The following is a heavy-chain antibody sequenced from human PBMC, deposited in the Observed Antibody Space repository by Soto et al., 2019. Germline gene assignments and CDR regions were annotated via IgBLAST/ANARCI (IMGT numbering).Heavy chain of an antibody. V-gene: IGHV3-30-3*01. J-gene: IGHJ4*02. D-gene: IGHD3-16*01. Sequence: QVQLVESGGGVVQPGRSLRLSCAASGFTFSSYAMHWVRRAPGKGLEWMAVMSYDGSNKYYADSVKGRFTISRDNSKNTLYLQMNSMRPADTAVYYCARDGGAYWGQGTLVIVSS. CDR3: ARDGGAY. CDR1: GFTFSSYA. CDR2: MSYDGSNK.